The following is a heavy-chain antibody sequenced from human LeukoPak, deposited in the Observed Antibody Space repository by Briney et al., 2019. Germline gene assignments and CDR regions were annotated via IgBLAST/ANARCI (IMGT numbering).Heavy chain of an antibody. D-gene: IGHD6-13*01. CDR2: MNPNSGNT. CDR1: GYTFTSYD. Sequence: ASVKVSCRASGYTFTSYDINWVRQATGQGLEWMGWMNPNSGNTGYALKFQGRVTMTRNTSISTAYMELSSLRSEDTAVYYCASQAAAGGFDYWGQGTLVTVSS. V-gene: IGHV1-8*01. J-gene: IGHJ4*02. CDR3: ASQAAAGGFDY.